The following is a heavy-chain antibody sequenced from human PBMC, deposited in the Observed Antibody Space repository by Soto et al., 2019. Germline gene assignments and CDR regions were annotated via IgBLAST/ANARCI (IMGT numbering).Heavy chain of an antibody. CDR1: GFTFSSYA. D-gene: IGHD5-12*01. V-gene: IGHV3-23*01. CDR3: AKGVWGLRFVSSHYYYYMDV. CDR2: ISGSGGST. Sequence: GGSLRLSCAASGFTFSSYAMSWVRQAPGKGLEWVSAISGSGGSTYYADSVKGRFTISRDNSKNTLYLQMNSLRAEDTAVYYCAKGVWGLRFVSSHYYYYMDVRGKGTTVTVSS. J-gene: IGHJ6*03.